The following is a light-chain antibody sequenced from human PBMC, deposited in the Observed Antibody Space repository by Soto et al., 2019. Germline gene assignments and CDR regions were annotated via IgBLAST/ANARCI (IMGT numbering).Light chain of an antibody. CDR1: SSDVGGYNY. J-gene: IGLJ2*01. CDR2: DVS. V-gene: IGLV2-11*01. CDR3: CSYAGSYTKV. Sequence: QSALTQPRSVSGSPGQSVTISCPGTSSDVGGYNYVSWYQQHPGKAPKLMIYDVSKRPSGVPDRFSGSKSGNTASLTISGLQAEDEADYYCCSYAGSYTKVFGGGTKVTVL.